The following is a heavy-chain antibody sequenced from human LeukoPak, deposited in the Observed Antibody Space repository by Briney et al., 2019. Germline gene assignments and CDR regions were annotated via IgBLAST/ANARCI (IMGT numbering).Heavy chain of an antibody. CDR3: ARGLRGYSYGMVDY. Sequence: ASVKVSCKASGYTFTSYGISWVRHAPGQGLERMVWISAYNGNTNYAQKLQGRVTMTTDTSTSTAYMELRSLRSDDTAVYYCARGLRGYSYGMVDYWGQGTLVTVSS. D-gene: IGHD5-18*01. J-gene: IGHJ4*02. CDR1: GYTFTSYG. V-gene: IGHV1-18*04. CDR2: ISAYNGNT.